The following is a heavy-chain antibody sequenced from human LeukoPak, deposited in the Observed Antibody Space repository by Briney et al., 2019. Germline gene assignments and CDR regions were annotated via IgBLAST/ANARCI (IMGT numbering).Heavy chain of an antibody. D-gene: IGHD5-12*01. CDR3: AKDTQGSIVATIFGY. V-gene: IGHV3-9*01. CDR2: ISWNSGSI. Sequence: SLRLSCAASGFTFDDYAMHWVRQAPGKGLEWVSGISWNSGSISYADSVKSRFTISSHNAKNSLYLQMNSLRAEDTALYYCAKDTQGSIVATIFGYWGQGTLVTVSS. J-gene: IGHJ4*02. CDR1: GFTFDDYA.